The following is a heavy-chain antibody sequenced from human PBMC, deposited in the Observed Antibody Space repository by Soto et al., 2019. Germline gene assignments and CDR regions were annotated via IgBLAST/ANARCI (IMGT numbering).Heavy chain of an antibody. CDR3: AKGNYDILTGPFDY. V-gene: IGHV3-23*01. CDR1: GFTFSSYA. D-gene: IGHD3-9*01. CDR2: SSGSGGST. Sequence: GGSLRLSCAASGFTFSSYAMSWVRQAPGKGLEWVSASSGSGGSTYYADSVKGRFTISRDNSKNTLYLQMNSLRAEDTAVYYCAKGNYDILTGPFDYWGQGTLVTVSS. J-gene: IGHJ4*02.